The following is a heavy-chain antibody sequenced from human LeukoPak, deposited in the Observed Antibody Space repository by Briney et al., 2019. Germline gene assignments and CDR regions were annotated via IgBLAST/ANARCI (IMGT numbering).Heavy chain of an antibody. J-gene: IGHJ4*02. CDR2: IYYSGGT. Sequence: SETLSLTCTVSGGSVSSGSYYWSWIRQPPGKGLEWIGYIYYSGGTNYNPPLKSRVTISVDTSKNQFSLKLSSVTAADTAVYYCARNPLYGGNAFDYWGQGTLVTVSS. D-gene: IGHD4-23*01. V-gene: IGHV4-61*01. CDR3: ARNPLYGGNAFDY. CDR1: GGSVSSGSYY.